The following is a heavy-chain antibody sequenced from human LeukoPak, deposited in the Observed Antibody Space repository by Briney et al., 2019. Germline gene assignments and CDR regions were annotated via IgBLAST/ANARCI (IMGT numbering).Heavy chain of an antibody. CDR3: ARVLDDGDYVRWFDP. CDR1: GFTFSSYW. J-gene: IGHJ5*02. CDR2: IKQDGSEK. D-gene: IGHD4-17*01. V-gene: IGHV3-7*01. Sequence: GGSLRLSCAASGFTFSSYWMSWVRQAPGKGLEWVANIKQDGSEKYYVDSVKGRFTISRDNAKNSLYLQMNSLRAEDTAVYYCARVLDDGDYVRWFDPWGQGTLVTVSS.